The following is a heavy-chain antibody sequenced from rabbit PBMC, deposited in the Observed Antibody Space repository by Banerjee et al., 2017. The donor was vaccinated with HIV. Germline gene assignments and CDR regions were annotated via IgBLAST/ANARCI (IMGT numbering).Heavy chain of an antibody. Sequence: QEQLVESGGGLVKPEGSLTLTCTASRFSFSSGYDMCWVRQAPGKGLEWIACIYIGSSGNTYYATWAKGRFTSSKTSSTTVTLQLTSLTAAETATYFCARVNSSGSTYYPYYFDLWGQGTLVTVS. CDR1: RFSFSSGYD. CDR3: ARVNSSGSTYYPYYFDL. CDR2: IYIGSSGNT. V-gene: IGHV1S45*01. D-gene: IGHD8-1*01. J-gene: IGHJ4*01.